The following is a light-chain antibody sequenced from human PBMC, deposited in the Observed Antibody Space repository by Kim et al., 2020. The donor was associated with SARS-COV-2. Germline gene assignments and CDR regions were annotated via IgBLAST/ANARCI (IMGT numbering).Light chain of an antibody. J-gene: IGKJ2*01. Sequence: PGERATVSCRASQSIDSKYLAWYQQKFGQPPRLLIYGASNRATGIPDRFSGSGSGTNFILSIARLEPEDFAVYYCKQCGSFGLTFGQGTKVDIK. V-gene: IGKV3-20*01. CDR3: KQCGSFGLT. CDR1: QSIDSKY. CDR2: GAS.